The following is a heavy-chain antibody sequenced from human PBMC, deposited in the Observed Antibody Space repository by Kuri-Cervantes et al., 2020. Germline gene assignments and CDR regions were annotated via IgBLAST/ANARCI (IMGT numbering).Heavy chain of an antibody. D-gene: IGHD3-16*02. Sequence: ASVKVSCKASGYTFTSYGISWVRQAPGQGLEYVGWISAYRGNTDYAQILQGRITMKTDTFTNTAYLELRNLKSDDTAVYYCARRSYRDGSADDALDVWGQETMVTVSS. CDR1: GYTFTSYG. CDR2: ISAYRGNT. J-gene: IGHJ3*01. V-gene: IGHV1-18*01. CDR3: ARRSYRDGSADDALDV.